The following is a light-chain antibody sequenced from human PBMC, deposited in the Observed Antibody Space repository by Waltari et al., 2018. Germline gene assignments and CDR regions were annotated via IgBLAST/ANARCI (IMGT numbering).Light chain of an antibody. Sequence: DIVLTQSPATLSLSPGERATLSCRASQSVSSYLNWYQQKPGQAPRLLIYDASNRATGIPARFSGSGSGTDFTLTISSLGPEDFAVYYCQQRSNWPSFGQGTRLEIK. CDR2: DAS. CDR3: QQRSNWPS. CDR1: QSVSSY. V-gene: IGKV3-11*01. J-gene: IGKJ5*01.